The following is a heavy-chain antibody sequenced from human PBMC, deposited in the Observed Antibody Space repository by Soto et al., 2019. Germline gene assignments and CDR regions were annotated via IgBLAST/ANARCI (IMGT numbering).Heavy chain of an antibody. J-gene: IGHJ5*02. Sequence: PSETLSLTCTVSGGSISSYYWSWIRQPPGKGLEWIGYIYYSGSTNYNPSLKSRVTISVDRSKNQFSLKLSSVTAADTAVYYCARDFDYVWGSYRYTWLDPWGQGTLVTVSS. CDR2: IYYSGST. D-gene: IGHD3-16*02. V-gene: IGHV4-59*12. CDR3: ARDFDYVWGSYRYTWLDP. CDR1: GGSISSYY.